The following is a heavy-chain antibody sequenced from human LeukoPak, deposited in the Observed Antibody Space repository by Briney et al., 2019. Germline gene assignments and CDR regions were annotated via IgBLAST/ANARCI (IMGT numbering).Heavy chain of an antibody. CDR3: ARVIVGATPYYFDY. V-gene: IGHV4-59*01. CDR1: GGSISSYY. D-gene: IGHD1-26*01. J-gene: IGHJ4*02. Sequence: SETLSLTCTVSGGSISSYYWSWIRQPPGKGLEWIGYIYYSGSTNYNPSLKSRVTISVDTSKNQFSLKLSSVTAADTAVYYCARVIVGATPYYFDYWGQGTLVTVSS. CDR2: IYYSGST.